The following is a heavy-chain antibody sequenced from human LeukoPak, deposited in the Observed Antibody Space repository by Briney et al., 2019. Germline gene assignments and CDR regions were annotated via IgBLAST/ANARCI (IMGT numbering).Heavy chain of an antibody. Sequence: GASVKVSCKASGGTFSSYAISWVRQAPGRGLEWMGGIIPIFGTANYAQKFQGRVTITADESTSTAYMELSSLRSEDTAVYYCARCGNYDFWSGYSDSHWFDPWGQGTLVAVSS. CDR1: GGTFSSYA. CDR2: IIPIFGTA. V-gene: IGHV1-69*13. J-gene: IGHJ5*02. CDR3: ARCGNYDFWSGYSDSHWFDP. D-gene: IGHD3-3*01.